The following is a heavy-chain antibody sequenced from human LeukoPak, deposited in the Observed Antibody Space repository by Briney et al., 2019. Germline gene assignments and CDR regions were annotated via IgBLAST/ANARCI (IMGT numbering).Heavy chain of an antibody. D-gene: IGHD3-10*01. Sequence: GESLKISCQVSGYIFTHYWIGWVRQMPGKGLEWMGIIYPGDSDTRYSPSFQGQVTISADKSISTAYLHWSSLKASDTAIYYCATYAGSSSKYFQNWGQGTLVTVSS. CDR2: IYPGDSDT. CDR3: ATYAGSSSKYFQN. V-gene: IGHV5-51*01. CDR1: GYIFTHYW. J-gene: IGHJ1*01.